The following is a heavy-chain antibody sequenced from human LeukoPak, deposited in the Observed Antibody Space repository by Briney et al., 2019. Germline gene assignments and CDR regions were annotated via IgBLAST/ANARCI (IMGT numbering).Heavy chain of an antibody. V-gene: IGHV3-7*01. CDR2: VKQDGSEK. CDR1: GFTFSSYW. J-gene: IGHJ6*02. Sequence: GGSLRLSCAASGFTFSSYWMNWVRQAPGKGLEWVANVKQDGSEKYYVDSVKGRFTISRDNAKNSLYLQMNSLRAEDTAVYYCARDHVNYYDSSGYKFSYYYGMDVWGQGTTVTVSS. CDR3: ARDHVNYYDSSGYKFSYYYGMDV. D-gene: IGHD3-22*01.